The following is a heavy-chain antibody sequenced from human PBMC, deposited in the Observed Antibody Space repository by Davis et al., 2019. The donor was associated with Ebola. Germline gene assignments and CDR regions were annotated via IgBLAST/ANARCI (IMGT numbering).Heavy chain of an antibody. Sequence: MPSETLSLTCPVSGGSISSYYWSWIRQPPGKGLEWIGYISYSGSSNYNPSLKSRVTISLDTSKNQFSLKLRSVTAADTAVYYCARTRFTIFGVVDCMDVWGQGTTVTVSS. V-gene: IGHV4-59*01. CDR1: GGSISSYY. J-gene: IGHJ6*02. CDR2: ISYSGSS. CDR3: ARTRFTIFGVVDCMDV. D-gene: IGHD3-3*01.